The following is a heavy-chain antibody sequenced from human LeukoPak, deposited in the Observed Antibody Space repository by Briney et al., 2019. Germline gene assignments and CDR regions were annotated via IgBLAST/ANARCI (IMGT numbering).Heavy chain of an antibody. CDR2: IYYSGST. CDR1: GGSISSSSYY. J-gene: IGHJ4*02. CDR3: ARFEIAAADLDY. V-gene: IGHV4-39*07. Sequence: SETLSLTCTVSGGSISSSSYYWGWIRQPPGTGLEWIGSIYYSGSTYYNPSLKSRVTISVDTSKNQFSLKLSSVTAADTAVYYCARFEIAAADLDYWGQGTLVTVSS. D-gene: IGHD6-13*01.